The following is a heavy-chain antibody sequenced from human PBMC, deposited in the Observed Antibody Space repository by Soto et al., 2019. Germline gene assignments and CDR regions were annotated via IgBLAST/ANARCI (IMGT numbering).Heavy chain of an antibody. CDR2: LYDTDGT. V-gene: IGHV3-53*01. J-gene: IGHJ3*02. Sequence: VGSLRLSCEASGFTFSGKKYLTWVRQAPGKGPEWVSALYDTDGTFYADSVKGRFTISKDNSKNTFYLQMNSLRPDDTAVYYCATWLQREHGFDIWGLGTMVTVS. CDR1: GFTFSGKKY. D-gene: IGHD3-10*01. CDR3: ATWLQREHGFDI.